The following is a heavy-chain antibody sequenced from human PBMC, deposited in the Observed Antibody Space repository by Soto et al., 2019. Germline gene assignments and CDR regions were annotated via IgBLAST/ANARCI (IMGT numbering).Heavy chain of an antibody. Sequence: SETLSLTCAVYGGSFRGYYWSWIRQPPGKGLEWIGEINHSGSTNYNPSLKSRVTISVDTSKNQFSLKLSSVTAADTAVYYCARAAAGQKFDYWGQGTLVTVSS. D-gene: IGHD6-13*01. J-gene: IGHJ4*02. CDR1: GGSFRGYY. V-gene: IGHV4-34*01. CDR2: INHSGST. CDR3: ARAAAGQKFDY.